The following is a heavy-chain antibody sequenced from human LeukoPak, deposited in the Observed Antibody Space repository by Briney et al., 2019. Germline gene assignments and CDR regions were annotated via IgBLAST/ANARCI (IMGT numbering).Heavy chain of an antibody. CDR3: ARITGTTYYYGMDV. Sequence: SVTVSFTASGGTFSSYAISWVRQAPGQGLEWMGGIIPIFGTANYAQKFQGRVTITADESTSTAYMELSSLRSEDTAVYYCARITGTTYYYGMDVWGQGTTVTISS. D-gene: IGHD1-7*01. V-gene: IGHV1-69*01. J-gene: IGHJ6*02. CDR1: GGTFSSYA. CDR2: IIPIFGTA.